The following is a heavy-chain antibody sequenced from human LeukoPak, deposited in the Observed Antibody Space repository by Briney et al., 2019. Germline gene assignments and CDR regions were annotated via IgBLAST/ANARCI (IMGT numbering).Heavy chain of an antibody. D-gene: IGHD6-13*01. CDR2: IRYDGSNK. J-gene: IGHJ4*02. CDR1: GFTFSSYG. Sequence: GFLRLSCAASGFTFSSYGMHWVRQAPGKGLEWVAFIRYDGSNKYYADSVKGRFTISRDNSKNTLYLQMNSLRAEDTAVYYCAKEHSSSWYGREYFDYWGQGTLVTVSS. CDR3: AKEHSSSWYGREYFDY. V-gene: IGHV3-30*02.